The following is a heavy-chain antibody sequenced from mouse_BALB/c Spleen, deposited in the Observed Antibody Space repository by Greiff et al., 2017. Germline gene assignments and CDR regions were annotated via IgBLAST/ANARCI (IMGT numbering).Heavy chain of an antibody. CDR3: ARITTVVATDY. J-gene: IGHJ2*01. CDR1: GFNIKDTY. V-gene: IGHV14-3*02. D-gene: IGHD1-1*01. CDR2: IDPANGNT. Sequence: EVKLQQSGAELVKPGASVKLSCTASGFNIKDTYMHWVKQRPEQGLEWIGRIDPANGNTKYDPKFQGKATITADTSSNTAYLQLSSLTSEDTAVYYCARITTVVATDYWGQGTTLTVSS.